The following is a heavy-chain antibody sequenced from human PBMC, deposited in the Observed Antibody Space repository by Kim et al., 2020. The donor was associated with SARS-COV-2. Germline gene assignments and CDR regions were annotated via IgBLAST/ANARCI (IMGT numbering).Heavy chain of an antibody. Sequence: ASVKVSCKASGYTFTSYAMNWVRQAPGQGLEWMGWINTNTGNPKYAQGFTGRVVFSLDTSASTAYLQISSLKAEDTAVYYCARWGIAAAGYYYYYGMDVWGQGTTVTVSS. CDR2: INTNTGNP. CDR1: GYTFTSYA. V-gene: IGHV7-4-1*02. D-gene: IGHD6-13*01. CDR3: ARWGIAAAGYYYYYGMDV. J-gene: IGHJ6*02.